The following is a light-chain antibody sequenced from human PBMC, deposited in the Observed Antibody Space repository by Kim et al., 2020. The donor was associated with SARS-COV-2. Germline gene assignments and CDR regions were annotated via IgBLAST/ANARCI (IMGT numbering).Light chain of an antibody. V-gene: IGKV1-39*01. CDR2: AAS. Sequence: DIQMTQSPSSLSASVGDRVSITCRASQSISTYLNWYQQKPGKAPKLLIYAASSLQSGVPSRFSGSGSGTDFTLTIGSLQPEDFATYYCQQSYRTPRTFGQGTKVDIK. CDR3: QQSYRTPRT. J-gene: IGKJ1*01. CDR1: QSISTY.